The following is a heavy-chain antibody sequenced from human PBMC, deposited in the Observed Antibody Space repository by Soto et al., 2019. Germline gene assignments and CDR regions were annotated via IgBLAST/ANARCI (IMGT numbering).Heavy chain of an antibody. D-gene: IGHD3-10*01. CDR1: GGSISSYY. Sequence: PSETLSLTCTVSGGSISSYYWSWIRQPPGKGLEWIGYIYYSGSTNYNPSLKSRVTISVDTSKNQFSLKLSSVTAADTAVYYCARLSNYYGSGSYYTNFDYWGQGTLVTVSS. V-gene: IGHV4-59*01. J-gene: IGHJ4*02. CDR2: IYYSGST. CDR3: ARLSNYYGSGSYYTNFDY.